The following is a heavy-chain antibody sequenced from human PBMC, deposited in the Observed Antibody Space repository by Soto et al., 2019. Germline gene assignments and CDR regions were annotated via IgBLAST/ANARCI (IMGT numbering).Heavy chain of an antibody. J-gene: IGHJ6*02. CDR2: SSYDGINK. V-gene: IGHV3-30*18. CDR3: AKTSGILSGLYYYAMDV. Sequence: GGSLRLSCAASGFTFSNYGMHWVRQAPGKGLEWVAVSSYDGINKYYADSVKGRVTISRDSSKNTLYLQMNSLRAEDTAVYYFAKTSGILSGLYYYAMDVWGQGTTVTVSS. D-gene: IGHD3-9*01. CDR1: GFTFSNYG.